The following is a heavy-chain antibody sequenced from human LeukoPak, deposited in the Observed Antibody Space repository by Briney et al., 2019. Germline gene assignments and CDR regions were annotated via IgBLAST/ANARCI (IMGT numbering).Heavy chain of an antibody. CDR2: ISSSGSGI. CDR1: GFTFKGYY. Sequence: GGSLRHSCAASGFTFKGYYMSWIRQAPGKGLEWVSYISSSGSGIYDADPVKGRFTISRDNAKNLVYLQMDSLRVEDTAVYYCVRDRDNSGWNWLDLWGQGILVTVSS. J-gene: IGHJ5*02. V-gene: IGHV3-11*01. D-gene: IGHD5-12*01. CDR3: VRDRDNSGWNWLDL.